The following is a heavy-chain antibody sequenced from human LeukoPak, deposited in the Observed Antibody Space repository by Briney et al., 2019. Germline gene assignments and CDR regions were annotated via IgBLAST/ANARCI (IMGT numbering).Heavy chain of an antibody. CDR2: ISAYNGNT. V-gene: IGHV1-18*01. CDR1: GYTFTSYG. Sequence: ASVKVSCKASGYTFTSYGISWVRRAPGQGLEWMGWISAYNGNTNYAQKLQGRVTMTTDTSTSTAYMELRSLRSDDTAVYYCARVGGLIVVVYRPNDAFDIWGQGTMVTVSS. CDR3: ARVGGLIVVVYRPNDAFDI. J-gene: IGHJ3*02. D-gene: IGHD3-22*01.